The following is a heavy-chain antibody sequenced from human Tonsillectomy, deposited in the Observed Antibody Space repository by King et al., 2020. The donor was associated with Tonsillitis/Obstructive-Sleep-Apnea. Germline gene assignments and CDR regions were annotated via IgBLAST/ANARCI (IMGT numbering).Heavy chain of an antibody. CDR1: GGSISSSSYY. V-gene: IGHV4-39*01. Sequence: QLQESGPGLVKPSETLSLTCTVSGGSISSSSYYWGWIRQPPGKGLEWIGSIYYSGSTYYNPSLKSRVTISVDTSKNQFSLKLSSVTAADTAVYYCAGPSSGWYFDYWGQGTLVTVSS. J-gene: IGHJ4*02. D-gene: IGHD6-19*01. CDR2: IYYSGST. CDR3: AGPSSGWYFDY.